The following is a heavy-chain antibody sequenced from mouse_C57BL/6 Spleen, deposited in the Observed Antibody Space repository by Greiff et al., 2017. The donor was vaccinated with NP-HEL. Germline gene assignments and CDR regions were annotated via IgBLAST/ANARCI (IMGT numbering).Heavy chain of an antibody. CDR3: ARETIYYYGSSYYYAMDY. V-gene: IGHV3-6*01. D-gene: IGHD1-1*01. CDR1: GYSITSGYY. J-gene: IGHJ4*01. Sequence: DVKLQESGPGLVKPSQSLSLTCSVTGYSITSGYYWNWIRQFPGNKLEWMGYISYDGSNNYNPSLKNRITITRDTSKNQFCLKLNSVTTEDTATYDCARETIYYYGSSYYYAMDYWGQGTSVTVSS. CDR2: ISYDGSN.